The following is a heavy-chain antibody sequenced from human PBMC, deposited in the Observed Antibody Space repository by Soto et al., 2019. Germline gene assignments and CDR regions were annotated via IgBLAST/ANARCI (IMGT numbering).Heavy chain of an antibody. V-gene: IGHV4-59*01. Sequence: SETLSLTCSVSGPSITSYYWSWIRRPPGKGLEWIGYMIYRGTANYNPSLKSRVTISVDTSKNQFSLNLSSVSTADTAMYFCERYDFVAYYFDLWGPGTLVTVS. CDR1: GPSITSYY. D-gene: IGHD3-3*01. CDR3: ERYDFVAYYFDL. CDR2: MIYRGTA. J-gene: IGHJ4*02.